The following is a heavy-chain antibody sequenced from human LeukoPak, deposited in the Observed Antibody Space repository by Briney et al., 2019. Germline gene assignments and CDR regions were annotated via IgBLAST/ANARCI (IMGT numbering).Heavy chain of an antibody. CDR2: ISSSSSSI. CDR3: ARDPIMVATAVDDY. J-gene: IGHJ4*02. CDR1: GFTISSYS. Sequence: PGGSLSLSCAASGFTISSYSLNWVRQAPGKGLEWVSSISSSSSSIYYAYSVKGRFTISRNNAKYSSYLQMNSLRSEDTAVYYCARDPIMVATAVDDYWGQGTLVTVSS. V-gene: IGHV3-21*01. D-gene: IGHD5-12*01.